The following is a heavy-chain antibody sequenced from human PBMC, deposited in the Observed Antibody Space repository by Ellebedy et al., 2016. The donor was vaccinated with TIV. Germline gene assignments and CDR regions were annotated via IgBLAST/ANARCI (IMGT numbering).Heavy chain of an antibody. J-gene: IGHJ4*02. CDR3: ATKGRGSGADFDY. Sequence: AASVKVSCKASGYTFTSYAMHWVRQAPGQRLEWMGWINAGNGNTKYSQKFQGRVTITRDTSASTAYMELSSLRSEDTAVYYCATKGRGSGADFDYWGQGTLVTVSS. CDR1: GYTFTSYA. D-gene: IGHD3-10*01. V-gene: IGHV1-3*01. CDR2: INAGNGNT.